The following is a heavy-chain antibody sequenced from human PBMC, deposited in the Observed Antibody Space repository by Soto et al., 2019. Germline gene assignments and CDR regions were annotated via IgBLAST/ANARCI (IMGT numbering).Heavy chain of an antibody. CDR2: IITIFGNT. V-gene: IGHV1-8*02. J-gene: IGHJ6*02. D-gene: IGHD1-26*01. Sequence: ASVKVSCKASGGTFSSYAISWVRQAPGQGLEWMGGIITIFGNTGYAQKFQGRVTMTRNTSISTAYMELSSLRSEDTDVYYCARGSVGATTGYYYYYGMDVWGQGTTVTVS. CDR1: GGTFSSYA. CDR3: ARGSVGATTGYYYYYGMDV.